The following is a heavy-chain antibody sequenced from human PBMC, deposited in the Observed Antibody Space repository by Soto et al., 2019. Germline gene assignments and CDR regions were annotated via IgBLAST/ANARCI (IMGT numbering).Heavy chain of an antibody. V-gene: IGHV4-34*01. CDR3: GRGGLYYDSSGYFSLLGYYYGMDV. Sequence: SETLSLTCAVYGGSFSGYYWSWIRQPPGKGLEWIGEINHSGSTNYNPSLKSRVTISVDTSKNTLYLQMNSLRAEDTAVYYCGRGGLYYDSSGYFSLLGYYYGMDVWGQGTTVTVSS. CDR1: GGSFSGYY. CDR2: INHSGST. D-gene: IGHD3-22*01. J-gene: IGHJ6*02.